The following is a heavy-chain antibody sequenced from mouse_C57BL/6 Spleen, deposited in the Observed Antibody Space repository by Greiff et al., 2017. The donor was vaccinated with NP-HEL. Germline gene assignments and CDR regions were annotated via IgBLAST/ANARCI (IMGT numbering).Heavy chain of an antibody. V-gene: IGHV5-16*01. D-gene: IGHD4-1*01. Sequence: EVMLVESEGGLVQPGSSMKLSCTASGFTFSDYYMAWVRQVPEKGLEWVANINYDGSSTYYLDSLKSRFIISRDNAKNILYLQMSSLKSEDTATYYCARDLGRRWYFDVWGTGTTVTVSS. CDR3: ARDLGRRWYFDV. J-gene: IGHJ1*03. CDR2: INYDGSST. CDR1: GFTFSDYY.